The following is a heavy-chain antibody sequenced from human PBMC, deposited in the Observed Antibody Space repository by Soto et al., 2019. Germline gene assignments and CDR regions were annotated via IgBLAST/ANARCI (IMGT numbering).Heavy chain of an antibody. CDR3: ARGSVHFWSGYSVWYYYYMDV. D-gene: IGHD3-3*02. Sequence: GPSVKVSSKASGYTFTSYDINWVRQATGQGLERMGWMNPNSGNTGYAQKFQGRVTMTRNTSISTAYMELSSLRSEDTAVYYCARGSVHFWSGYSVWYYYYMDVWGKGTTVTVSS. V-gene: IGHV1-8*01. CDR1: GYTFTSYD. CDR2: MNPNSGNT. J-gene: IGHJ6*03.